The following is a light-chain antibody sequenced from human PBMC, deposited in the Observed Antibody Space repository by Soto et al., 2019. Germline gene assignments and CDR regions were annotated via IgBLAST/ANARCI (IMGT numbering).Light chain of an antibody. CDR2: KAS. J-gene: IGKJ1*01. Sequence: DIQMTQSPSTLSASVRDRVTITSRASQSIRTWLAWYQQKNGKAPKVLISKASTLQSGIPSRFSGSGSETDFTLTISRLQPDDFETYYCQQYDTHSPTFGQGTKVDIK. CDR3: QQYDTHSPT. CDR1: QSIRTW. V-gene: IGKV1-5*03.